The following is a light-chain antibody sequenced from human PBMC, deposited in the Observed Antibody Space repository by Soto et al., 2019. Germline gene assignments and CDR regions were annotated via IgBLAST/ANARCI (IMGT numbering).Light chain of an antibody. CDR3: QQYVTSPLT. J-gene: IGKJ4*01. V-gene: IGKV3-20*01. CDR2: GVS. Sequence: EMVLTQSPGTLSLSPGERATLSCRASQSVSSYLAWYQQKPGQAPRLLIYGVSSRATGIPDRFSGSGSGTDFTLTISRLEPEDFAVYYCQQYVTSPLTFGGGTKVDIK. CDR1: QSVSSY.